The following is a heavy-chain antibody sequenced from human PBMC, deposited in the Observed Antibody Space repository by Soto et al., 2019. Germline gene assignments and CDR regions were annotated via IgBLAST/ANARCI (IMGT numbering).Heavy chain of an antibody. D-gene: IGHD1-26*01. Sequence: SETLSLTCTVSGDSISSTDLYWGWIRQPPGKGLEWIGSISSRGSIGYNPSLKSRVTISVDTSRNHFSLSLTSLTAADTAVYYCARPANSGSYNYWGQGALVTVSS. CDR2: ISSRGSI. V-gene: IGHV4-39*02. J-gene: IGHJ4*02. CDR3: ARPANSGSYNY. CDR1: GDSISSTDLY.